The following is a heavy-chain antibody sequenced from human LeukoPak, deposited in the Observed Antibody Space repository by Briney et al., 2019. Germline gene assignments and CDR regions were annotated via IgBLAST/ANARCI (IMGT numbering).Heavy chain of an antibody. CDR2: IIPIFGTA. D-gene: IGHD2-15*01. J-gene: IGHJ5*02. Sequence: SVTVSCKASGGTFSSYAISWVRQAPGQGIEWMGGIIPIFGTANYAQNFQGRVTITTDDSTSTAYMELSSLRSEDTAVYYCARGGVVVVAATGGWFDPWGQGTLVTVSS. CDR3: ARGGVVVVAATGGWFDP. V-gene: IGHV1-69*05. CDR1: GGTFSSYA.